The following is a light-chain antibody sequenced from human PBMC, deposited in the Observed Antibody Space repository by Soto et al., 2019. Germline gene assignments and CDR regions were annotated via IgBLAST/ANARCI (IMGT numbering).Light chain of an antibody. CDR2: DAS. Sequence: DIQMTQSPSSVSGSVGDRVIISCRASQDISSNLAWYQQRPGKAPKILIYDASSLQSGVPSRFSGSGSGTDFTLSISGLQPEDFGTYYCQQANSLSTTXGQGTRLEI. J-gene: IGKJ5*01. V-gene: IGKV1-12*01. CDR3: QQANSLSTT. CDR1: QDISSN.